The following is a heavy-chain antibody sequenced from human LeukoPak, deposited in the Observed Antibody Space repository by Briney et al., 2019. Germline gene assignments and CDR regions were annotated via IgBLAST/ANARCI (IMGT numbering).Heavy chain of an antibody. J-gene: IGHJ1*01. CDR2: INPNSGGT. Sequence: ASVKVSCKASGYTFTGYYIHWVRQAPGQGLEWMGWINPNSGGTNYAQKSQGRVTMTRDTPISTAYMELSRLKSDDTAVYYCARGSFSADAPLVLDYFHHWGQGTLVTVSS. CDR3: ARGSFSADAPLVLDYFHH. V-gene: IGHV1-2*02. D-gene: IGHD5-18*01. CDR1: GYTFTGYY.